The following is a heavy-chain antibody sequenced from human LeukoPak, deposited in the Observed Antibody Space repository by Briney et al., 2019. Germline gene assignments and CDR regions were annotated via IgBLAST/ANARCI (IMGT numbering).Heavy chain of an antibody. D-gene: IGHD3-10*01. J-gene: IGHJ6*03. CDR1: GFTFSNYW. V-gene: IGHV3-7*01. Sequence: GGSLRLSCAASGFTFSNYWMSWVRQAPGKGLEWVANIKEDGSEKYYVDSVKGRFTISRDNAKNSLYLQMNSLRAEDTAIYYCARDRGSGSYWSLNYYYYMDVWGKGTTVTVSS. CDR2: IKEDGSEK. CDR3: ARDRGSGSYWSLNYYYYMDV.